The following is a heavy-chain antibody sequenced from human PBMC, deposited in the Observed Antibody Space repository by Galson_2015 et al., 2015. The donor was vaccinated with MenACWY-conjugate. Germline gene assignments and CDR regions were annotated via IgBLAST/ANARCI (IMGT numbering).Heavy chain of an antibody. D-gene: IGHD2-21*02. CDR1: GFTFSSYG. J-gene: IGHJ4*02. CDR2: ISYDGSNK. CDR3: AKAHRGRVVVTATTDY. Sequence: SLRLSCAASGFTFSSYGMHWVRQAPGKGLEWVAVISYDGSNKYYADSVKGRFTISRDNSKNTLYLQMNSLRAEDTAVYYCAKAHRGRVVVTATTDYWGQGTLVTVSS. V-gene: IGHV3-30*18.